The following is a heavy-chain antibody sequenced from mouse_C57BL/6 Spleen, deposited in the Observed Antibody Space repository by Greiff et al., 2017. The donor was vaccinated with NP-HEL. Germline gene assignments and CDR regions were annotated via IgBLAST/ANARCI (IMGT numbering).Heavy chain of an antibody. Sequence: QVQLQQSGAELMKPGASVKLSCKATGYTFTGYWIEWVKQRPGHGLEWIGEILPGSGSTNYNEKFKGKATFTADTSSNTAYMQLSSLTTEDSAIYYCARYPSTVVARGGAMDYWGQGTSVTVSS. D-gene: IGHD1-1*01. J-gene: IGHJ4*01. CDR1: GYTFTGYW. CDR2: ILPGSGST. CDR3: ARYPSTVVARGGAMDY. V-gene: IGHV1-9*01.